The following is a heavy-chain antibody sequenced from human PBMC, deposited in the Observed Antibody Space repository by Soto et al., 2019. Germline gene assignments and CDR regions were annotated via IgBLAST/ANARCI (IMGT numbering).Heavy chain of an antibody. Sequence: PGGSLRLSCAASGFTFSDYYMSWIRQAPGKGLEWVSYISSSGSTIYYADSVKGRFTISRDNAKNSLYLQMNSLRAEDTAVYYCARDPDIYSYGPYYYYGMDVWGQGTTVTVSS. D-gene: IGHD5-18*01. CDR3: ARDPDIYSYGPYYYYGMDV. CDR1: GFTFSDYY. CDR2: ISSSGSTI. V-gene: IGHV3-11*01. J-gene: IGHJ6*02.